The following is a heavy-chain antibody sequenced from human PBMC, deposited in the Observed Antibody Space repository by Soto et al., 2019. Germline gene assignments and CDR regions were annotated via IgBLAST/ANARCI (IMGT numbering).Heavy chain of an antibody. CDR2: INASNGNT. Sequence: ASVKVSCKASGYTFTIYAMHWVRQAPGQRLGWMGLINASNGNTKYAQKFQGRVTMTKDTSTNTVYMELSSLRSDHTAVYYCTADPPNEENDALDIWGQGTMVPVSS. J-gene: IGHJ3*02. CDR1: GYTFTIYA. V-gene: IGHV1-3*01. CDR3: TADPPNEENDALDI. D-gene: IGHD1-1*01.